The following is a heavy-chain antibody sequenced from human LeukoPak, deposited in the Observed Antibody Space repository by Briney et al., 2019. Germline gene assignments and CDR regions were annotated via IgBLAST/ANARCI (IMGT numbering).Heavy chain of an antibody. CDR1: GFTFSSYW. V-gene: IGHV3-7*03. D-gene: IGHD2-21*01. CDR3: AKAPVTSCRGAYCYPFDY. CDR2: IKQDGSEK. J-gene: IGHJ4*02. Sequence: GGSLRLSCAASGFTFSSYWMSWVRQAPGKGLEWVANIKQDGSEKYYVDSVKGRFTISRDSSKNTLYLQMNSLRAEDAAVYYCAKAPVTSCRGAYCYPFDYWGQGTLVTVSS.